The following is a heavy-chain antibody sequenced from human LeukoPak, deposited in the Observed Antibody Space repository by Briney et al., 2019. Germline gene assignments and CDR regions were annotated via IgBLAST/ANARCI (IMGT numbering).Heavy chain of an antibody. J-gene: IGHJ4*02. CDR2: IHPGDSET. CDR3: ARHLGAVRGEIDS. D-gene: IGHD3-10*01. CDR1: GYSLTNYW. V-gene: IGHV5-51*01. Sequence: ASVKVSCKASGYSLTNYWIGWVRQKPGQGLEWVGIIHPGDSETRYSPSFQGQVTISVDKTISTAYLQWSSLKASDIAMYYCARHLGAVRGEIDSWGQGTLVTVSS.